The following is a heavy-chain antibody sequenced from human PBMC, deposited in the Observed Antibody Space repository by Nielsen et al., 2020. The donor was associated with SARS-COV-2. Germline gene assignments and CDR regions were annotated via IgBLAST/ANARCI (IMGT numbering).Heavy chain of an antibody. J-gene: IGHJ5*02. Sequence: GGSLRLSCAASGITVSRHGMHWVRQAPGKGLEWVAGIWSDGINKHYAESVKGRFTISRDTSKNTVYLQMSSLRADDTAIYYCARGRGGTQESWFDPWGQGTLVTVSS. V-gene: IGHV3-33*01. D-gene: IGHD2-15*01. CDR1: GITVSRHG. CDR3: ARGRGGTQESWFDP. CDR2: IWSDGINK.